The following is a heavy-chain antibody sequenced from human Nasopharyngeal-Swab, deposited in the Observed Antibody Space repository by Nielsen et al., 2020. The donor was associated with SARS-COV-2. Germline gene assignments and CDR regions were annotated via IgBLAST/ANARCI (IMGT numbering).Heavy chain of an antibody. D-gene: IGHD6-19*01. CDR2: ISSSSSSTI. CDR1: GFTFSSYS. J-gene: IGHJ3*02. Sequence: GGSLRLSCAASGFTFSSYSMNWVRQAPGKGLEWVSYISSSSSSTIYYADSVKGRFTISRDNAKNSLYLQMNSLRAEDTAVYYCASAYSSGWYDPNFAFDIWGQGTMVTVSS. V-gene: IGHV3-48*01. CDR3: ASAYSSGWYDPNFAFDI.